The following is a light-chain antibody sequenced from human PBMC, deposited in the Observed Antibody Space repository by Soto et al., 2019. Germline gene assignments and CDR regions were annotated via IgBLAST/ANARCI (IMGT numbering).Light chain of an antibody. CDR3: QQYGSSVT. J-gene: IGKJ5*01. V-gene: IGKV3-20*01. CDR2: RTS. Sequence: EIWLTPSPCPVSLTERERAPLPCRASQSVSRNYLAWYQQKPGHAPRLLIYRTSTRATGIPDRLSGSGSGTDFTLTISRLEPEDFAVYYCQQYGSSVTFGQGTRLEIK. CDR1: QSVSRNY.